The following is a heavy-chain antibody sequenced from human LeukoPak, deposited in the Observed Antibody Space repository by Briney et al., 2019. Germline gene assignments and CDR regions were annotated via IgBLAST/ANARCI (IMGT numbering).Heavy chain of an antibody. CDR3: ATARMVRGEDGMDV. V-gene: IGHV1-24*01. D-gene: IGHD3-10*01. J-gene: IGHJ6*04. Sequence: ASVKVSCKVSGYTLTELSMHWVRQAPGKGLESMGGFDPEDGETIYAQKFQGRVTMTEDTSTDTAYMELSSLRSEDTAVYYCATARMVRGEDGMDVWGKGTTVTVSS. CDR2: FDPEDGET. CDR1: GYTLTELS.